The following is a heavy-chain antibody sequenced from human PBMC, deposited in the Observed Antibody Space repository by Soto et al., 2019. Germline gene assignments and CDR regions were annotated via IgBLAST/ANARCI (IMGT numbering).Heavy chain of an antibody. D-gene: IGHD2-2*01. CDR2: INHSGST. V-gene: IGHV4-34*01. Sequence: PSETLSLTCAVYGGSFSGYYWSWIRQPPGKGLEWIGEINHSGSTNYNPSLKSRVTISVDTSKNQFSLKLSSVTAADTAVYYCARGPRIYAKTYFDYWGQGTLVTVSS. J-gene: IGHJ4*02. CDR3: ARGPRIYAKTYFDY. CDR1: GGSFSGYY.